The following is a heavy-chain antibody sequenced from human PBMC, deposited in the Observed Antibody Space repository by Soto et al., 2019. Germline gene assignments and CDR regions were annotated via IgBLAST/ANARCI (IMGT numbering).Heavy chain of an antibody. V-gene: IGHV4-4*02. CDR3: ARAGLGLAFDS. J-gene: IGHJ5*01. CDR2: IYHSGAT. Sequence: QVQLQESGPGLVKPSGTLSLTCAVSGDSMNNNNWWSWVRQSPRKGLEWIAEIYHSGATNYNPSLQSRVTISIDRCEKQFSLKLNSVTAADTAVYYCARAGLGLAFDSWGQGALVTVSS. CDR1: GDSMNNNNW. D-gene: IGHD6-19*01.